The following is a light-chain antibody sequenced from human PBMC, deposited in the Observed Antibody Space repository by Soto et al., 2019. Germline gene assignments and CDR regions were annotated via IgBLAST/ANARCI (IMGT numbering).Light chain of an antibody. CDR1: QRVGGG. Sequence: DIQMTQSPSTLSASVGDRVTITCRASQRVGGGLVWYQQKPGKAPKILIYGGSSLESGVPSRFSGSGSGAEFTLTIDSLQPDDFATYYCLHYFTDPFTFGGGNKVEIK. J-gene: IGKJ4*01. CDR2: GGS. V-gene: IGKV1-5*03. CDR3: LHYFTDPFT.